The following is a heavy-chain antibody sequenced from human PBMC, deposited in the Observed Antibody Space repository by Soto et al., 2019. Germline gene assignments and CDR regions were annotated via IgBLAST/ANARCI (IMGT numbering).Heavy chain of an antibody. CDR2: ISYDGSNK. J-gene: IGHJ4*02. CDR3: ARGLRIAVAGKGGY. Sequence: QVQLVESGGGVVQPGRSLRLSCAASGFTFSSYAMHWVRQAPGKGLEWVAVISYDGSNKYYADSVKGRFTISRDNSKNPPCLQMNSLGVEDTAVYYWARGLRIAVAGKGGYGGQGTLVTVSS. CDR1: GFTFSSYA. D-gene: IGHD6-19*01. V-gene: IGHV3-30-3*01.